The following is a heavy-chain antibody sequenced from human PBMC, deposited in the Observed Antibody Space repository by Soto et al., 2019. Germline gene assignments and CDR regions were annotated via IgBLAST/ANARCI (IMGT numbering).Heavy chain of an antibody. CDR2: ISHDGSNK. Sequence: QVQLVESGGGVIQPGRSLKLSCVASGFTFSTYGMHWVRQAPGKGLEWVAVISHDGSNKYYADSVKGRFTISRDNSKNTLYLQMNSLKPEDTAVYYCANGYRSGWYYFDYWGQGTLVTVSS. CDR1: GFTFSTYG. D-gene: IGHD6-19*01. V-gene: IGHV3-30*18. J-gene: IGHJ4*02. CDR3: ANGYRSGWYYFDY.